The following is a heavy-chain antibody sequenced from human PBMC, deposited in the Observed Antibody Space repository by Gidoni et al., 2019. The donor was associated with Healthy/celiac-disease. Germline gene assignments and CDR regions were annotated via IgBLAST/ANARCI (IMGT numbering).Heavy chain of an antibody. CDR3: ARGITMVRGVIIRTDFDY. J-gene: IGHJ4*02. D-gene: IGHD3-10*01. Sequence: QVQLVQSGAEVKKPGASVTVSCKASGYTFTGYYMHWVRQAPGQGLEWMGWINPNSGGTNYAQKFQGWVTMTRDTSISTAYMELSRLRSDDTAVYYCARGITMVRGVIIRTDFDYWGQGTLVTVSS. CDR2: INPNSGGT. CDR1: GYTFTGYY. V-gene: IGHV1-2*04.